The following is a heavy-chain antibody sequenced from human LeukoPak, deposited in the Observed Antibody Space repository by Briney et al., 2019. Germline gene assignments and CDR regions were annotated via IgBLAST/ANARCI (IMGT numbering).Heavy chain of an antibody. CDR3: ARERESSGSFDY. CDR1: GGSISSHY. CDR2: IYYSGST. V-gene: IGHV4-59*11. D-gene: IGHD6-19*01. Sequence: TSETLSLTCTVPGGSISSHYWSWIRQPPGKGLEWIGYIYYSGSTNYNPSLKSRVTISVDTSKNQFSLKLSSVTAAVTAVYYCARERESSGSFDYWGQGTLVTVSS. J-gene: IGHJ4*02.